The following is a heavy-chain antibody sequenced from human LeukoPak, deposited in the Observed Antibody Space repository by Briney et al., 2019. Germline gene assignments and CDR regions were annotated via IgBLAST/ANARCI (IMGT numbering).Heavy chain of an antibody. D-gene: IGHD3-16*02. J-gene: IGHJ3*02. CDR3: ARDLGRLGELSLYPSDAFDI. V-gene: IGHV4-30-4*01. CDR2: IYYSWST. CDR1: GGSISSGDYY. Sequence: PSETLSLTCTVSGGSISSGDYYWSWIRQPPGKGLEWIGYIYYSWSTYYNPSVKSRVTISVDTSKNQFSLKLSSVTAADTAVYYCARDLGRLGELSLYPSDAFDIWGQGTMVTVSS.